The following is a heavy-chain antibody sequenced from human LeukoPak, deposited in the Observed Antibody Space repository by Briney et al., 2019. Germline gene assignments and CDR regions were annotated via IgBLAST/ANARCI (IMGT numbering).Heavy chain of an antibody. D-gene: IGHD5-24*01. Sequence: ASVKVSCKASGYTFTSYGISWVRQAPGQGLEWMGWISAYNGNTNYAQKLQGRVTMTTDTSTSTAYMEPRSPRSDDTAVYYCARAEHEQLIDYWGQGTLVTVSS. J-gene: IGHJ4*02. CDR2: ISAYNGNT. CDR3: ARAEHEQLIDY. CDR1: GYTFTSYG. V-gene: IGHV1-18*01.